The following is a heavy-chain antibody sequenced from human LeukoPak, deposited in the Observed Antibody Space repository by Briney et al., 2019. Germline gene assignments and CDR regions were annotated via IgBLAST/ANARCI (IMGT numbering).Heavy chain of an antibody. CDR2: TYYSGTT. CDR3: ARHGYYYYTSGYFGY. Sequence: SETLSLTCTVSGGSISSSFYYWGWLRQPPGKGLEWIGSTYYSGTTYYKPSLKRRVSVSVDTSKNQLSLNLTSVTAADTALYYCARHGYYYYTSGYFGYWGQGILVTVSS. D-gene: IGHD3-22*01. CDR1: GGSISSSFYY. J-gene: IGHJ4*02. V-gene: IGHV4-39*01.